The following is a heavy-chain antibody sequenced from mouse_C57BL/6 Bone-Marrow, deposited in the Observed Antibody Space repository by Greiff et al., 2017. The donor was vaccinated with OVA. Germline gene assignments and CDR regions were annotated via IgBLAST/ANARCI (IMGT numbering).Heavy chain of an antibody. CDR2: INPNNGGT. CDR3: ARSLLRRRGFAY. D-gene: IGHD1-2*01. J-gene: IGHJ3*01. Sequence: VQLQQSGPELVKPGASVKISCKASGYTFTNYYMNWVKQSHGKSLEWIGDINPNNGGTSYNQKFKGKATLTVDKSSSTAYMELRSLTSEDSAVYYCARSLLRRRGFAYWGQGTLVTVSA. V-gene: IGHV1-26*01. CDR1: GYTFTNYY.